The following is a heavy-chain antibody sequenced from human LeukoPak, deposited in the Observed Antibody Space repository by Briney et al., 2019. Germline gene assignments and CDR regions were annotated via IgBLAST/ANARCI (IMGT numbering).Heavy chain of an antibody. J-gene: IGHJ3*02. CDR1: GFTFSSYS. Sequence: GGSLRLSCAASGFTFSSYSMNWVRQAPGKGLEWVSYISSSSSTIHYADSVKGRFTISRDNAKNSLYLQMNSLRDEDTAVYYCAREGYYYDSSGYYYVREAFDIWGQGTMVTVSS. V-gene: IGHV3-48*02. CDR3: AREGYYYDSSGYYYVREAFDI. D-gene: IGHD3-22*01. CDR2: ISSSSSTI.